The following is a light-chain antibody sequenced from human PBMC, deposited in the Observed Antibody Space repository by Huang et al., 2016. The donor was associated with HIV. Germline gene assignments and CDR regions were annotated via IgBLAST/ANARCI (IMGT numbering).Light chain of an antibody. CDR3: QQRGNWPYT. J-gene: IGKJ2*01. Sequence: EIVLTQSPATLSLSPGERATLSCRASQSVSSYLAWYQQKPGQAPRLLIYDTSNWANGNPARFGGSGSGTDFTLTSSSLEPEDFAVYFCQQRGNWPYTFGQGTKLEIK. CDR1: QSVSSY. V-gene: IGKV3-11*01. CDR2: DTS.